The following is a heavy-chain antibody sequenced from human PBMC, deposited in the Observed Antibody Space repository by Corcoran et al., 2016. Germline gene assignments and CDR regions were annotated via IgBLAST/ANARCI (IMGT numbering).Heavy chain of an antibody. CDR3: ARVGWELRLGKYVFDI. Sequence: QVQLQESGPGLVKPSETLSLTCTVSGGSVSSGSYYWSWIRQPPGKGLECIGYIYYSGSTNYNPSLKSRVTISVDTSKNQFSLKLSSVTAADTAVYYCARVGWELRLGKYVFDICGQGTMVIVSS. J-gene: IGHJ3*02. D-gene: IGHD2-15*01. CDR2: IYYSGST. V-gene: IGHV4-61*01. CDR1: GGSVSSGSYY.